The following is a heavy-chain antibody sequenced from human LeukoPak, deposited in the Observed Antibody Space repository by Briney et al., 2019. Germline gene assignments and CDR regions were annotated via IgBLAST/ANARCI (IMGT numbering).Heavy chain of an antibody. CDR2: LSSDGVDK. D-gene: IGHD6-25*01. Sequence: GGSLRLSCAASGFTFSSYVMHWVRQTPGKGLEWVAILSSDGVDKRYADSVQGRFTVSRDNFKNTLYLQMNSLRAEDTAVFYCAKGPRIEAYYFDYWGQGTLVTVSS. CDR1: GFTFSSYV. V-gene: IGHV3-30-3*01. J-gene: IGHJ4*02. CDR3: AKGPRIEAYYFDY.